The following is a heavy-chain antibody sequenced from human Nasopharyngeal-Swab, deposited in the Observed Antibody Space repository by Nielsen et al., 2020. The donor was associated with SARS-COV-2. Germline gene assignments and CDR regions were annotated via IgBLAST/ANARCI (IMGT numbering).Heavy chain of an antibody. Sequence: GESLKISCAASGFTFSSYAMSWVRQAPGKGPEWVSAISGSGGSTYYADSVKGRFTISRDNSKNTLYLQMNSLRAEDTAVYYCAKRPYDYVWGSYRYIPWFDPWGQGTLVTVSS. D-gene: IGHD3-16*02. CDR2: ISGSGGST. CDR3: AKRPYDYVWGSYRYIPWFDP. J-gene: IGHJ5*02. V-gene: IGHV3-23*01. CDR1: GFTFSSYA.